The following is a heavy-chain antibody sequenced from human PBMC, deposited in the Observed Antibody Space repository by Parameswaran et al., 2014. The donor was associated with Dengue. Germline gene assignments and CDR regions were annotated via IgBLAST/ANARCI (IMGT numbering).Heavy chain of an antibody. Sequence: GGSLRLSCAASGFTSVAMLCIGSARAPGKGLEWVAVISYDGSNKYYADSVKGRFTISRDNSKNTLYLQMNSLRAEDTAVYYCARGNWNWGQGTLVTVSS. D-gene: IGHD1-1*01. J-gene: IGHJ4*02. CDR3: ARGNWN. CDR1: GFTSVAML. V-gene: IGHV3-30*04. CDR2: ISYDGSNK.